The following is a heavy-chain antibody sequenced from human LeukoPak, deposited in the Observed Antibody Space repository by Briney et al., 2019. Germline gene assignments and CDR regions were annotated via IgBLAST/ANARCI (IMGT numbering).Heavy chain of an antibody. V-gene: IGHV3-9*01. J-gene: IGHJ4*02. D-gene: IGHD3-22*01. CDR1: GFTFDDYA. CDR3: AKDSSYYDTSGLFDY. CDR2: ISWNSGSI. Sequence: PGGSLRLSCAASGFTFDDYAMHWVRQAPGKGLGWVSGISWNSGSIGYADSVKGRFTISRDNAKNSLYLQMNSLRAEDTALYYCAKDSSYYDTSGLFDYWGQGTLVTVSS.